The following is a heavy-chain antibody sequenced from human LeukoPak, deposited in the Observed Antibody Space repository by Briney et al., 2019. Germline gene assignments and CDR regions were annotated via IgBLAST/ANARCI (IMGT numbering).Heavy chain of an antibody. CDR1: GFTFSGSA. J-gene: IGHJ6*02. Sequence: GGSLRLSCAASGFTFSGSAMHWVRQASGKGLEWVGRIRSRANRYVTVYAASVEGRFTISRDDSSNTAYLQMNSLKTEDTAVYYCTRHSDRYCSGAGCYHYYFYGLDVWGQGTTVTVSS. CDR2: IRSRANRYVT. D-gene: IGHD2-15*01. V-gene: IGHV3-73*01. CDR3: TRHSDRYCSGAGCYHYYFYGLDV.